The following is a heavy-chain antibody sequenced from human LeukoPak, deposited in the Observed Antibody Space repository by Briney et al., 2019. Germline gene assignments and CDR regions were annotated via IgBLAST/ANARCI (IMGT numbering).Heavy chain of an antibody. V-gene: IGHV3-23*01. J-gene: IGHJ4*02. CDR1: GFTFSAFA. CDR2: NTDDGYNT. D-gene: IGHD6-19*01. CDR3: AKDLSYTSGASDH. Sequence: PGGSLRLSCAASGFTFSAFAMTWVRQAPGKGLEWVSTNTDDGYNTYSADSVKGRITFSRDNSKNTLSLQLRSLRAEDTAVYYCAKDLSYTSGASDHWGQGTLVTVSS.